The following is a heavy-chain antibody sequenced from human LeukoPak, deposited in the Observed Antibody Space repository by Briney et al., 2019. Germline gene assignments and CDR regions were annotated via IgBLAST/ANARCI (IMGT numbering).Heavy chain of an antibody. CDR3: AREMSVRGWLHTALFDY. J-gene: IGHJ4*02. CDR2: IWYDGSNK. CDR1: GFTFSSYG. Sequence: GRSLRLSCAASGFTFSSYGMHWVRQAPGKGLEWVAVIWYDGSNKYYADSVKGRFTISRDNSKNTLYLQMNSLRAEDTAVYYCAREMSVRGWLHTALFDYWGQGTLVTVSS. V-gene: IGHV3-33*01. D-gene: IGHD5-24*01.